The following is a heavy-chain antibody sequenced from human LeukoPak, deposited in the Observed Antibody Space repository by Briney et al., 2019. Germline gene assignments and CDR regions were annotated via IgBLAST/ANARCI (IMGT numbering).Heavy chain of an antibody. Sequence: ASVKVSCKTSGYTFTSYYIHWVRQALGQGLEWMAIINPSGGSTRYARKFQGRVTMTRDTSTSTVYMELSSLRSEDTAVYYCARDPRASYESSDYYYPGDYWGQGTLVTVSS. J-gene: IGHJ4*02. CDR3: ARDPRASYESSDYYYPGDY. D-gene: IGHD3-22*01. CDR2: INPSGGST. V-gene: IGHV1-46*01. CDR1: GYTFTSYY.